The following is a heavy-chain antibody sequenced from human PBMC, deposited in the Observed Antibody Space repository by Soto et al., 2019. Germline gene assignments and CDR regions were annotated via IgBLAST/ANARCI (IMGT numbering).Heavy chain of an antibody. CDR3: AREKGYTSGPKNFDS. J-gene: IGHJ4*02. CDR1: GGSVSSGDYF. CDR2: IYDSGSS. Sequence: SETLSLTCTVSGGSVSSGDYFWSWIRQPPGKGLEWIGYIYDSGSSYYNPSLKSRVTMSVDTSKNQFSLKLRSVTAADTAMYYCAREKGYTSGPKNFDSWGQGTLVTVSS. D-gene: IGHD5-12*01. V-gene: IGHV4-30-4*01.